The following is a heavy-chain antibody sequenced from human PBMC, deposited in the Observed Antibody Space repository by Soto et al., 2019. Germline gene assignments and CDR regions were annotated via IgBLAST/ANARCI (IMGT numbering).Heavy chain of an antibody. CDR2: ISWNSGSI. D-gene: IGHD3-22*01. J-gene: IGHJ4*02. V-gene: IGHV3-9*01. CDR3: AKTRTSITMIVALDY. CDR1: GFTFDDYA. Sequence: GGSLRLSCAASGFTFDDYAMHWVRQAPGKGLEWVSGISWNSGSIGYADSVKGRFTISRDNAKNSLYLQMNSLRAEDTALYYCAKTRTSITMIVALDYWGQGTLVTVSS.